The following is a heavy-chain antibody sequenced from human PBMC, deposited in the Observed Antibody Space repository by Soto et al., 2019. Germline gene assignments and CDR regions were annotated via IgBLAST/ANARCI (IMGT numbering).Heavy chain of an antibody. D-gene: IGHD5-18*01. J-gene: IGHJ4*02. CDR1: GYSFDGYW. CDR3: ARHIQDSDTGPTFQYYFNS. V-gene: IGHV5-10-1*01. Sequence: GESLKISCKGSGYSFDGYWITRVRQKPGKGLEWMGRIDPSDSQTYYRPSFRGHVTISVTKSITTVFLQWSSLRASDTAMYYCARHIQDSDTGPTFQYYFNSWGQVTPVTFSS. CDR2: IDPSDSQT.